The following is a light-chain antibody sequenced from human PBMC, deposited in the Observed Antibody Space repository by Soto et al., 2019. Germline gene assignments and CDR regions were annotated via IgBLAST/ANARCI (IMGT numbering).Light chain of an antibody. CDR2: DAS. V-gene: IGKV3-20*01. J-gene: IGKJ1*01. CDR3: QQYGSSPRT. Sequence: EIVLTQSPGTLSLSPGKRATLSCRASQSVSSNYLAWYQQKAGQAPRLLIYDASSRATGIPDRFSGSGSGTDFTLTISRLEPEDFAVYYCQQYGSSPRTFGQGTKV. CDR1: QSVSSNY.